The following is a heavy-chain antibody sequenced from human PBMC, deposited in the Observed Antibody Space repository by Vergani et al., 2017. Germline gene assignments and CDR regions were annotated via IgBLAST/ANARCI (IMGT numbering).Heavy chain of an antibody. CDR3: ARVSGDAHAFDI. Sequence: QVQLVESGGGVVQPGRSLRLSCAASGFTFSSYGMHWVRQAPGKGLEWGAVISYDGSNKYYADSVKGRFTISRDNSKNTLYLQMNSLRAEDTAVYYCARVSGDAHAFDIWGQGTMVTVSS. CDR1: GFTFSSYG. D-gene: IGHD4-17*01. J-gene: IGHJ3*02. V-gene: IGHV3-30*03. CDR2: ISYDGSNK.